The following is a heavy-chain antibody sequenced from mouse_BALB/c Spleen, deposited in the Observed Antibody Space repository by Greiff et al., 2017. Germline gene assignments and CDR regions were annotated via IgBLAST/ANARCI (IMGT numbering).Heavy chain of an antibody. J-gene: IGHJ4*01. V-gene: IGHV5-12-2*01. Sequence: EVMLVESGGGLVQPGGSLKLSCAASGFTFSSYTMSWVRQTPEKRLEWVAYISSGSSTIYYADTVKGRFTISRDNPKNTLFLQMTSLRSEDTAMYYCARSSPVYAMDYWGQGTSVTVSS. CDR3: ARSSPVYAMDY. CDR2: ISSGSSTI. CDR1: GFTFSSYT. D-gene: IGHD1-1*01.